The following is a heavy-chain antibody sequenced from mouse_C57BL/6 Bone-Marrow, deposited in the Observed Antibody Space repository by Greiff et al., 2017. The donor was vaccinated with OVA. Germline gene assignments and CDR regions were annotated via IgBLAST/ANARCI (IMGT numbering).Heavy chain of an antibody. CDR3: ARGEGWAKGTWFAD. D-gene: IGHD3-1*01. Sequence: QVQLQQPGAELVKPGASVKLSCKASGYTFTSYWMHWVKQRPGRGLEWIGRIDPNSGGTKYNEKFKSKATLTVDKPSSAAYMQLSSLTSEDSAVYYCARGEGWAKGTWFADWGQGTLVTVSA. V-gene: IGHV1-72*01. CDR1: GYTFTSYW. J-gene: IGHJ3*01. CDR2: IDPNSGGT.